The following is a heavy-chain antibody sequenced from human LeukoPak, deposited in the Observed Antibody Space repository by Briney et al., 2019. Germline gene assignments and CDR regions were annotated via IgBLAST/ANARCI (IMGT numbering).Heavy chain of an antibody. J-gene: IGHJ1*01. CDR3: ARDWTGLATAGTGYFQH. CDR2: IISIFGTT. CDR1: GGTFSSYG. D-gene: IGHD6-13*01. V-gene: IGHV1-69*13. Sequence: SVKVSCKASGGTFSSYGIIWVRQAPGQGLEWMGGIISIFGTTNYAQKFQGRVTITADESTSTAYMDLSSLRSEDTAVYYCARDWTGLATAGTGYFQHWGPGTLVTVSS.